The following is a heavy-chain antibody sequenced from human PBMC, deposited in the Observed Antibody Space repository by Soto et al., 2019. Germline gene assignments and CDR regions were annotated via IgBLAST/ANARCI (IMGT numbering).Heavy chain of an antibody. J-gene: IGHJ5*02. CDR3: AKDSTRSTRGWFDP. V-gene: IGHV3-9*01. CDR1: GFTFDDYA. Sequence: DVQLVESGGGLVQPGRSLRLSCAASGFTFDDYAMHWVRQAPGKGLEWVSGISWNSGSIGYADSVKGRFTISRDNAKNSLYLQMNSLRAEDTALYYCAKDSTRSTRGWFDPWGQGTLVTVSS. CDR2: ISWNSGSI. D-gene: IGHD2-2*01.